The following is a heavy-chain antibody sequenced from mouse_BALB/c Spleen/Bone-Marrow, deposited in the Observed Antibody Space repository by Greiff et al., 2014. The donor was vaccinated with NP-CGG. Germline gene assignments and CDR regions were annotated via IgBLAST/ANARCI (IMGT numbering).Heavy chain of an antibody. CDR3: ARGGYDTSIFAY. J-gene: IGHJ3*01. CDR2: ILPGSGTT. D-gene: IGHD2-3*01. CDR1: GYTFSSYW. Sequence: VQLQQSGAELMKPGASVKISCKATGYTFSSYWIEWVNQRPGHGLEWIGEILPGSGTTHYNEKFKDKATFTTDTSSNTAYMQLSSLTSEDSAVYYCARGGYDTSIFAYWGQGTLVTVSA. V-gene: IGHV1-9*01.